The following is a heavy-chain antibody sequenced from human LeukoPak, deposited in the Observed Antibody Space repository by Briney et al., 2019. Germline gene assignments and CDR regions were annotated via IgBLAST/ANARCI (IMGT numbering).Heavy chain of an antibody. J-gene: IGHJ4*02. Sequence: GASVKVSCKASGYTFTDYYMHWVRQAPGQGLEWMGRINPNSGDTNYAQKFQGRVTMTRDTSISTAYMELSRLRSDDTAVYFCARAHYRMIEDYWGQGTLVSVSS. CDR3: ARAHYRMIEDY. D-gene: IGHD3-22*01. CDR1: GYTFTDYY. CDR2: INPNSGDT. V-gene: IGHV1-2*06.